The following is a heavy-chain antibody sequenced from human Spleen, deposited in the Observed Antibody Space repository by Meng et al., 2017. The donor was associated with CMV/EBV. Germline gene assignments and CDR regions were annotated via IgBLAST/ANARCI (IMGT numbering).Heavy chain of an antibody. J-gene: IGHJ6*02. CDR1: GGSFSGYY. V-gene: IGHV4-34*01. CDR3: ARDAMVRGVIIRNYYYYGMDV. Sequence: GSLRLSCAVYGGSFSGYYWSWIRQPPGKGLEWIGDINHSGSTNYNPSLKSRVTISVDTSKNQFSLKLSSVTAADTAVYYCARDAMVRGVIIRNYYYYGMDVWGQGTTVTVSS. D-gene: IGHD3-10*01. CDR2: INHSGST.